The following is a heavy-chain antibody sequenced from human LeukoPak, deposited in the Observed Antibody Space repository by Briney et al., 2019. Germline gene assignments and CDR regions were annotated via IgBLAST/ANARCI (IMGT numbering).Heavy chain of an antibody. Sequence: PSETLSLTCTASGGSISAYYWSWIRQPAGKGLESIGRIYISGSPNYNPSLKSRVSMSIDTSKNQFSLKLSSVTAADTAAYYCARDDGYYYESWGQGILVTVSS. D-gene: IGHD3-22*01. CDR2: IYISGSP. V-gene: IGHV4-4*07. CDR1: GGSISAYY. CDR3: ARDDGYYYES. J-gene: IGHJ1*01.